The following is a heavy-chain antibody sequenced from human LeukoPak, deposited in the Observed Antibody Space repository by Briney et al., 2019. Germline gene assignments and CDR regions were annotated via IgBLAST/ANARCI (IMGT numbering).Heavy chain of an antibody. J-gene: IGHJ5*02. Sequence: SVKVSCKASGFTFTSSAMQWVRQARGQRLEWIGWIVVGSGNTNYAQKFLERVTITRDMSTSTAYMELSSLRSEDTAVYYCAALPYGSGSSVPWGQGTLVTVSS. CDR1: GFTFTSSA. CDR2: IVVGSGNT. CDR3: AALPYGSGSSVP. D-gene: IGHD3-10*01. V-gene: IGHV1-58*02.